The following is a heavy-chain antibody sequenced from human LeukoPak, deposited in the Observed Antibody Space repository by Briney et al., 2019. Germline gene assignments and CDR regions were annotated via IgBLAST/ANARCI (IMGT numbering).Heavy chain of an antibody. Sequence: GGSLRLSCAASGFTFSSYGMTWVRQAPGKGLEWVSSISSSSSYIYYADSVKGRFTISRDNAKNSLYLQMNSLRAEDTAVYYCAELGITMIGGVWGKGTTVTISS. CDR2: ISSSSSYI. D-gene: IGHD3-10*02. V-gene: IGHV3-21*01. CDR1: GFTFSSYG. CDR3: AELGITMIGGV. J-gene: IGHJ6*04.